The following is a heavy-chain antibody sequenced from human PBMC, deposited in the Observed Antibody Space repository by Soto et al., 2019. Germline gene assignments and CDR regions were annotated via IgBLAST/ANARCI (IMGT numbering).Heavy chain of an antibody. CDR1: GGTFSSYA. J-gene: IGHJ6*02. CDR3: ARIVVFGELLPDPRGYYCSYGMDV. D-gene: IGHD3-10*02. CDR2: IIPIFGTA. V-gene: IGHV1-69*12. Sequence: QVQLVQSGAEVKKPGSSVKVSCKASGGTFSSYAISWVRQAPGQGLEWMGGIIPIFGTANYAQKFQGRVTLAADECTGTAYGERGSLGAEDTSVYYCARIVVFGELLPDPRGYYCSYGMDVWGQGTTVTVSS.